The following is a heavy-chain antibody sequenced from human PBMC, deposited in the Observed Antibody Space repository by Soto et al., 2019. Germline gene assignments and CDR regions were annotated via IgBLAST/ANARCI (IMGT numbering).Heavy chain of an antibody. J-gene: IGHJ4*02. CDR1: GYTFTSYD. CDR2: INPNSGNT. Sequence: ASVKVSCKASGYTFTSYDINWVRQATGQGLEWMGWINPNSGNTGYAQKFQGRVTMTRNTSISTAYMELSSLRSEDTAVYYCARNYDFYSDFDYWGQGTLVTVSS. D-gene: IGHD3-3*01. V-gene: IGHV1-8*01. CDR3: ARNYDFYSDFDY.